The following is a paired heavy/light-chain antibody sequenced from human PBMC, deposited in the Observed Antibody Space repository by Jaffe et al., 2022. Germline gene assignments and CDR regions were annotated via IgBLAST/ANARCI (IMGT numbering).Light chain of an antibody. J-gene: IGKJ5*01. CDR3: QQYYSTPPIT. CDR2: WAS. CDR1: QSVLYSSNNKNY. V-gene: IGKV4-1*01. Sequence: DIVMTQSPDSLAVSLGERATINCKSSQSVLYSSNNKNYLAWYQQKPGQPPKLLIYWASTRESGVPDRFSGSGSGTDFTLTISSLQAEDVAVYYCQQYYSTPPITFGQGTRLEIK.
Heavy chain of an antibody. CDR2: IIPIFGTA. V-gene: IGHV1-69*05. CDR3: ARSAGLAALYDYYFDY. CDR1: GGTFSSYA. Sequence: QVQLVQSGAEVKKPGSSVKVSCKASGGTFSSYAISWVRQAPGQGLEWMGGIIPIFGTANYAQKFQGRVTITTDESTSTAYMELSSLRSEDTAVYYCARSAGLAALYDYYFDYWGQGTLVTVSS. J-gene: IGHJ4*02. D-gene: IGHD3-3*01.